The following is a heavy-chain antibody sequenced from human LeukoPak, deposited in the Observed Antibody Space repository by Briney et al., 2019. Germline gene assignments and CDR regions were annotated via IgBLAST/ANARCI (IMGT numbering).Heavy chain of an antibody. D-gene: IGHD2-21*01. CDR1: GYTFTDYY. Sequence: ASVKVSCKTSGYTFTDYYIHWVRQAPGQGLEWMGWINPNSGGTNSAQKFQGRVTMTRDTSITTVYMEVSWLTSDDTAIYYCARADRLDGAPYLIGPWGQGTLVTVSS. CDR2: INPNSGGT. J-gene: IGHJ5*02. CDR3: ARADRLDGAPYLIGP. V-gene: IGHV1-2*02.